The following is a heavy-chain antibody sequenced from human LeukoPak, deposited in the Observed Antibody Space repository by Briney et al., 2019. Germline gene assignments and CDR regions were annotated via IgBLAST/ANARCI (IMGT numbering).Heavy chain of an antibody. CDR2: INHSGST. CDR1: GFTFSSYA. Sequence: PGGSLRLSCAASGFTFSSYAMHWVRQPPGKGLEWIGEINHSGSTNYNPSLKSRVTISVDTSKNQFSLKLSSVTAADTAVYYCARGHIAVAGTVIDYWGQGTLVTVSS. V-gene: IGHV4-34*01. J-gene: IGHJ4*02. D-gene: IGHD6-19*01. CDR3: ARGHIAVAGTVIDY.